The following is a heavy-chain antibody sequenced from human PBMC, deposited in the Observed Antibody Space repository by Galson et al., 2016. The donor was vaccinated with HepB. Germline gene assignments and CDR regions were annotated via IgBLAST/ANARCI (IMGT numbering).Heavy chain of an antibody. Sequence: LRLSCAASGFTFSSYSMNWVRQAPGKGLEWVSYISSSSSTIYYADSVKGRFTISRDNSRNTLYLQMNRLTPADTAVYFCAKGAKGVIFPNYFDSWGQGTLVAVSS. D-gene: IGHD3-10*01. CDR3: AKGAKGVIFPNYFDS. CDR2: ISSSSSTI. V-gene: IGHV3-48*01. CDR1: GFTFSSYS. J-gene: IGHJ4*02.